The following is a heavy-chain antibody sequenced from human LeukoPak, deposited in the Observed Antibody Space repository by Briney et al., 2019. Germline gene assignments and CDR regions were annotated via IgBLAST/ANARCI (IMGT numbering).Heavy chain of an antibody. J-gene: IGHJ4*02. CDR2: ISSNGGST. Sequence: GGSLRLSCAASGFTFSNYAMHWVRQAPGKGLEYVSAISSNGGSTYYANSVKGRFTISRDNSKNTLYLQMNSLRAEDTAVYYCAKSVAVAGIFDYWGQGTLVTVSS. V-gene: IGHV3-64*01. CDR1: GFTFSNYA. CDR3: AKSVAVAGIFDY. D-gene: IGHD6-19*01.